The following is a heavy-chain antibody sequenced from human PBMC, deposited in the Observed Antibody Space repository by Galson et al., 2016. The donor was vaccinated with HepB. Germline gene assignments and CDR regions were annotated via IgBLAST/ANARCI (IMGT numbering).Heavy chain of an antibody. Sequence: SVKVSCKASGYTFTTYYMHWVRQAPGQGLEWMGMINPSGDSTNYSQKFQGRVTMTRETATSTVYMELSSLRSEDTAVYYCARERVYYYGPGSYYTLDYWGQGTLDTVSS. CDR2: INPSGDST. D-gene: IGHD3-10*01. V-gene: IGHV1-46*01. J-gene: IGHJ4*02. CDR1: GYTFTTYY. CDR3: ARERVYYYGPGSYYTLDY.